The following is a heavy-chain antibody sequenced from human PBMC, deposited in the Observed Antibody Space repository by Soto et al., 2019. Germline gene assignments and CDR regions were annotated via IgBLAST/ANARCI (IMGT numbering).Heavy chain of an antibody. CDR1: GDSIRSYY. CDR3: ARGRAYYESSGVDFDY. Sequence: SETLSLTCTASGDSIRSYYWSWIRQPPGKGLEWIGYIYDSGSTNYNPSPKSRVAISVDTSKGQFSLKLSSVTAADTAVYYCARGRAYYESSGVDFDYWGQGTLVTVSS. V-gene: IGHV4-59*01. D-gene: IGHD3-22*01. CDR2: IYDSGST. J-gene: IGHJ4*02.